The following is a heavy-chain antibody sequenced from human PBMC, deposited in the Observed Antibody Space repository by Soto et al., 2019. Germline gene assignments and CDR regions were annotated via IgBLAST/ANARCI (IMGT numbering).Heavy chain of an antibody. Sequence: QPGGSLRLSCAASGFTFSSYGVHWVRQAPGKGLEWVAVIWSDGSNKYYADSVKGRFTISRDNSKNRLYLQVNSLRAEDTAVYYCAKDRGTAMASYYYYYGMDVWGQGTTVTVSS. CDR1: GFTFSSYG. CDR3: AKDRGTAMASYYYYYGMDV. V-gene: IGHV3-30*02. CDR2: IWSDGSNK. D-gene: IGHD5-18*01. J-gene: IGHJ6*02.